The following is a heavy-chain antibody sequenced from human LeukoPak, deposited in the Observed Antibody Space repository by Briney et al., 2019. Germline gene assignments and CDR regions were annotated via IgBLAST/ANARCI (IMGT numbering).Heavy chain of an antibody. J-gene: IGHJ3*02. D-gene: IGHD2-15*01. V-gene: IGHV4-31*03. CDR2: IYYSGST. CDR3: ARRRVVVASTDGASGAFDI. CDR1: DGSISSGGYY. Sequence: SQTLSLTCIVSDGSISSGGYYWSWIRQHPGKGLEWIGYIYYSGSTYYNPSLRSRVTISVDTSKNQFSLNLSSVTAADTAVYFSARRRVVVASTDGASGAFDIWGQGTMVTVSS.